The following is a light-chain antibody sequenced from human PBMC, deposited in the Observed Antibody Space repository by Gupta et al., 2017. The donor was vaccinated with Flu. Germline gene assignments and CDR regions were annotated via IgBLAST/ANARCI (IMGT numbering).Light chain of an antibody. CDR1: QSINKF. V-gene: IGKV1-39*01. J-gene: IGKJ3*01. CDR2: STS. Sequence: DVQMTQSPSSLFASVGDRVSITCRASQSINKFLNWYQQKPGKAPKLLIYSTSTLQTGVPSRFSGSGSETDFTITISSLQPDDFATYYCQETYRTSFTFGPGTKV. CDR3: QETYRTSFT.